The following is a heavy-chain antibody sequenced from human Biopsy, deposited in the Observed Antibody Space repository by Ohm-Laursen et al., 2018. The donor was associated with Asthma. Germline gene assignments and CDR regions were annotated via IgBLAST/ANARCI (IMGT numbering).Heavy chain of an antibody. CDR3: ARAVDYSHYYGIDV. CDR1: GYTFNSAG. V-gene: IGHV1-18*01. D-gene: IGHD3-10*01. J-gene: IGHJ6*02. Sequence: VSSVKVSCKTSGYTFNSAGITWVRQAPGQGLEWMGWISVYNGNTKVAQKLQDRVTMITDTSTSTAYMELRSLRSDDTAVYFCARAVDYSHYYGIDVWGQGITVTVS. CDR2: ISVYNGNT.